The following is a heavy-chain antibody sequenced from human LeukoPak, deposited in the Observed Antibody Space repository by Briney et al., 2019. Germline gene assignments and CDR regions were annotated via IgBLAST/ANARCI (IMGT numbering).Heavy chain of an antibody. V-gene: IGHV3-7*01. CDR2: IKQDGSEK. CDR3: ARGPPKKPWDY. Sequence: HTGGSLRLSCAASGFTLSSYWMSWVRQAPGKGLEGVANIKQDGSEKYYVDSVKGRFTISRDNAKNSLYLQMNSLRAEDTAVYYCARGPPKKPWDYGGQGTLVTVSS. CDR1: GFTLSSYW. J-gene: IGHJ4*02.